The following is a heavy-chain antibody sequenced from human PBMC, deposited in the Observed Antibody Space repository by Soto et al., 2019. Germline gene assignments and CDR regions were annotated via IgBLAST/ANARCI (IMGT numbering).Heavy chain of an antibody. CDR2: ISGSGGST. J-gene: IGHJ6*03. Sequence: GGSLRLSCAASGFTFSSYAMSWVRQAPGKGLEWVSAISGSGGSTYYADSVKGRFTISRDNSKNTLYLQMNSLRAEDTAVYYCAKGGFDSSSPFYYYYYYMDVWGKGTTVTVSS. V-gene: IGHV3-23*01. D-gene: IGHD6-13*01. CDR3: AKGGFDSSSPFYYYYYYMDV. CDR1: GFTFSSYA.